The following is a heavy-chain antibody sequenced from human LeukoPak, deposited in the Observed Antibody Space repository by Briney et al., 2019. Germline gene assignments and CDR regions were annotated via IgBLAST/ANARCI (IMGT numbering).Heavy chain of an antibody. V-gene: IGHV4-39*07. Sequence: PSETLSLTCTVSGGSISSSSYYWGWIRQPPGKGLEWIGSIYCSGSTYYNPSLKSRVTISVDTSKNQFSLKLSSVTAADTAVYYCARVDYGDPFDYWGRGTLVTVSS. CDR3: ARVDYGDPFDY. D-gene: IGHD4-17*01. CDR2: IYCSGST. J-gene: IGHJ4*02. CDR1: GGSISSSSYY.